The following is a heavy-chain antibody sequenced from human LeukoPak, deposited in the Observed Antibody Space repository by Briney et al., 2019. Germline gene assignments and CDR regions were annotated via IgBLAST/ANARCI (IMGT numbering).Heavy chain of an antibody. J-gene: IGHJ4*02. Sequence: SETLSLTCAVYGGSFSGYYWGWIRQPPGKGLEWIGEINHSGSTNYNPSLKSRVTISVDTSKNQFSLKLSSVTAADTAVYYCARAGGTLDEYFDYWGQGTLVTVSS. CDR1: GGSFSGYY. CDR3: ARAGGTLDEYFDY. CDR2: INHSGST. D-gene: IGHD3/OR15-3a*01. V-gene: IGHV4-34*01.